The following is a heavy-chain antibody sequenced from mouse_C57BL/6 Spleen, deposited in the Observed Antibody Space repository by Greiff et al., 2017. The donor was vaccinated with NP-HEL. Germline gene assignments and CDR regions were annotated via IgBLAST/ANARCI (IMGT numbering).Heavy chain of an antibody. J-gene: IGHJ3*01. CDR3: AREGSNSAWFAY. CDR1: GYTFTSYW. Sequence: VQLQQPGAELVKPGASVKMSCKASGYTFTSYWITWVKQRPGPGLEWIGDIYPGSGSTNYNEKFKSKATPTVDTSSSTAYMQLSSLTSEDSAVYYCAREGSNSAWFAYWGQGTLVTVSA. CDR2: IYPGSGST. V-gene: IGHV1-55*01. D-gene: IGHD2-5*01.